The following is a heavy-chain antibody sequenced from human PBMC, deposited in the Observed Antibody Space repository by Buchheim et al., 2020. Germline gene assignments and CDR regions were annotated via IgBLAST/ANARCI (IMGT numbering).Heavy chain of an antibody. D-gene: IGHD4-11*01. J-gene: IGHJ6*02. CDR3: ARGLVPTVTTASGMDV. V-gene: IGHV3-30*19. CDR2: ISYDGSNK. Sequence: QVHLVESGGGVVQPGRSLRLSCEASGFTFSTYGLHWVRQAPGKALEWVGVISYDGSNKYYADSVKGRFTISRDNSKNTLYLQMNSLRAEDTAVYYCARGLVPTVTTASGMDVWGQGTT. CDR1: GFTFSTYG.